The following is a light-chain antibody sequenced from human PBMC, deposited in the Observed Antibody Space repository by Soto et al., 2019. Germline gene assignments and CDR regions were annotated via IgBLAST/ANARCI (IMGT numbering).Light chain of an antibody. CDR2: EVT. CDR3: TSYTTTNTPYV. Sequence: QSVLIQPASVSGSPGQSITISCSGTSXDVGAYNFVSWYQVHPGRAPKLIISEVTVRPSGVSHRFSGPKSGNSASLTISGLQPEDEADYYCTSYTTTNTPYVFGSGTKVTVL. J-gene: IGLJ1*01. CDR1: SXDVGAYNF. V-gene: IGLV2-14*01.